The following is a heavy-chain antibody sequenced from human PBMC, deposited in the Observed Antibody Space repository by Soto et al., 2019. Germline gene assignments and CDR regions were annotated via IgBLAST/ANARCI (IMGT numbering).Heavy chain of an antibody. J-gene: IGHJ6*02. CDR3: ARGAPFIRGYSYGTDQYYYYYYGMDV. V-gene: IGHV1-69*13. CDR2: IIPIFGTA. D-gene: IGHD5-18*01. Sequence: GASVKVSCKASGGTFSSYAISWVRQAPGQGLEWMGGIIPIFGTANYAQKFQGRVTITADESTSTAYMELSSLRSEDTAVYYCARGAPFIRGYSYGTDQYYYYYYGMDVWGQGTTVTVSS. CDR1: GGTFSSYA.